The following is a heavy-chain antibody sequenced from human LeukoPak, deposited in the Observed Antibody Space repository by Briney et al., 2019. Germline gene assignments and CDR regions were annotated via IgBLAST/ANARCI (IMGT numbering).Heavy chain of an antibody. D-gene: IGHD6-13*01. V-gene: IGHV1-2*02. CDR2: IYPKNGVT. CDR3: VRENWYHDY. J-gene: IGHJ4*02. CDR1: GYTLTTYY. Sequence: ASVKVSCKASGYTLTTYYMHWVRQAPGQGLEWMGWIYPKNGVTNYAQKFQGRGTMTRDTSIGIVYMEMSRLRPDDTAVYYCVRENWYHDYGGQGTLVTVSS.